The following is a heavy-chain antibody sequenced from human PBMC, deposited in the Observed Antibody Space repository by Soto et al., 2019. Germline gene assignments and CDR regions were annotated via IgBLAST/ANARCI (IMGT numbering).Heavy chain of an antibody. V-gene: IGHV2-5*02. J-gene: IGHJ4*02. CDR2: IYWDDDK. CDR1: GFSLSTSEVA. CDR3: ARLIDLYVVFDY. D-gene: IGHD3-16*01. Sequence: ASGPTLVNPTQTLTLTCTFSGFSLSTSEVAVGWIRQPPGKALEWLALIYWDDDKRYSPPLNNRLTVTKDTSKNQVVLSMTNMDTVDTGTYFCARLIDLYVVFDYWGQGILVTVSS.